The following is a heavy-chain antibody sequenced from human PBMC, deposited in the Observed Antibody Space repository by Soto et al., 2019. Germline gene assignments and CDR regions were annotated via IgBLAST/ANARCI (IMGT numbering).Heavy chain of an antibody. V-gene: IGHV3-30*18. J-gene: IGHJ5*02. Sequence: GGSLRLSCAASGFTFSSYGMHWVRQAPGKGLEWVAVISYDRSNKYYADSVKGRFTISRDNSKNTLYLQMNSLRAEDTAVYYCAKERLYTTWFDPWGQGTLVTVSS. CDR1: GFTFSSYG. D-gene: IGHD3-16*01. CDR3: AKERLYTTWFDP. CDR2: ISYDRSNK.